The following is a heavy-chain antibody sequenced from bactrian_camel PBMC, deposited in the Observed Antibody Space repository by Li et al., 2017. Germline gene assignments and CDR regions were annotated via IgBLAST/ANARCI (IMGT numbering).Heavy chain of an antibody. CDR1: GFTFSYYA. D-gene: IGHD2*01. J-gene: IGHJ4*01. V-gene: IGHV3S67*01. Sequence: VQLVESGGGLVQPGGSLRLSCVASGFTFSYYAMTWVRQAPGKERELVATVDSTGTAAVADSVRGRFTISKDNARNTVDLQMHGLSSEDTALYYCAAGPWYTDEYRYWGQGTQVTVS. CDR3: AAGPWYTDEYRY. CDR2: VDSTGTA.